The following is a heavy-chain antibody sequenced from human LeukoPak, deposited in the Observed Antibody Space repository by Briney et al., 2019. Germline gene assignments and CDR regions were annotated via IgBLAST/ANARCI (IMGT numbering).Heavy chain of an antibody. CDR3: ARKPFSIPLAAAGTGGVDWFDP. Sequence: SETLSLTCAVYGGSFSGYYWSWIRQPPGKGLEWIGEINHSGSTNYNPSLKSRVTISVDTSKNQFSLKLSSVTAADTAVYYCARKPFSIPLAAAGTGGVDWFDPWGQGTLVTVSS. J-gene: IGHJ5*02. D-gene: IGHD6-13*01. V-gene: IGHV4-34*01. CDR1: GGSFSGYY. CDR2: INHSGST.